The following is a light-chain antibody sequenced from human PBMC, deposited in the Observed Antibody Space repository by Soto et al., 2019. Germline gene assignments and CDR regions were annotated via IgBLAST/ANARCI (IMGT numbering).Light chain of an antibody. CDR3: SSYTPSNTLV. CDR2: DVT. V-gene: IGLV2-14*03. J-gene: IGLJ2*01. CDR1: SSDVGAYNF. Sequence: QSALPQPTSVSGSPGQSITISCTGTSSDVGAYNFVSWYQQHPGKAPKLMIYDVTNRPSGVSSRFSGSKSGNTASLAISGLQAEDEADYYCSSYTPSNTLVFGGGTKLTVL.